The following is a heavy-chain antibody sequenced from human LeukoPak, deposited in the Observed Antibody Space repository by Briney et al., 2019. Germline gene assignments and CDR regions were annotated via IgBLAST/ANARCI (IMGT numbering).Heavy chain of an antibody. J-gene: IGHJ4*02. CDR3: PTAPVTTCRGAYCHPFDY. CDR2: ISDSGNT. Sequence: GGALRLSCAASGCTFSSYAMSWVRQAPGKGLEWVSAISDSGNTYHSDSVTGRVTISMDSSKNKLFLQLNRLTPEDAAVYYCPTAPVTTCRGAYCHPFDYWGQGTLVTVSS. CDR1: GCTFSSYA. V-gene: IGHV3-23*01. D-gene: IGHD2-21*01.